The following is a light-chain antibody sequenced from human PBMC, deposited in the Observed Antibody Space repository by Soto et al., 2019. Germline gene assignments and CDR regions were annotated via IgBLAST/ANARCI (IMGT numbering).Light chain of an antibody. CDR3: QQSYAIPLT. CDR1: QSISAY. CDR2: ATS. J-gene: IGKJ4*01. V-gene: IGKV1-39*01. Sequence: DIPMTQSPSSLSASVGDRVSITCRASQSISAYLNWFQQKPGRAPNLLIYATSTLQSGVPSRFSGTRSGTDFTLTISTLQPEDSATYYCQQSYAIPLTFGGGTKVDIK.